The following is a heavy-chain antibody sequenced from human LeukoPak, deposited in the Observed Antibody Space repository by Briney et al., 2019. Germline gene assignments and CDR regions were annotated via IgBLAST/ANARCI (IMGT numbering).Heavy chain of an antibody. D-gene: IGHD3-10*02. CDR1: GFTFSSYA. CDR2: IGVNGVTT. J-gene: IGHJ4*02. Sequence: GGSLRLSCAASGFTFSSYAMSWARQAPGEGLEWVSRIGVNGVTTYYADSVKGRFTISRDNSRNTLFLHMNSLRAEDTAVYYCAKEVFGEYYDGFDYWGQGTLVTVSS. V-gene: IGHV3-23*01. CDR3: AKEVFGEYYDGFDY.